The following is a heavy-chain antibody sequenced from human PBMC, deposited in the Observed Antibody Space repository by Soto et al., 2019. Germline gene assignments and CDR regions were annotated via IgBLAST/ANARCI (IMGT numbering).Heavy chain of an antibody. V-gene: IGHV4-34*01. CDR2: INHSGST. CDR3: ARPTYYYDSSGPPAY. J-gene: IGHJ4*02. CDR1: GGSFSCYY. Sequence: PSETLSLTCAVYGGSFSCYYWSWIRQPPGKGLEWIGEINHSGSTNYNPSLKSRVTISVDTSRNQFSLKLSSVTAEDTAVYYCARPTYYYDSSGPPAYWGQGTLVTVSS. D-gene: IGHD3-22*01.